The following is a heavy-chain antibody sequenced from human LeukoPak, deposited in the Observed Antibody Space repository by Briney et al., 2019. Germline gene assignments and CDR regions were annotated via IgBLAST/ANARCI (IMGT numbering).Heavy chain of an antibody. CDR3: ARGRRYSYGFDYYYYMDV. CDR2: IYYSGST. D-gene: IGHD5-18*01. J-gene: IGHJ6*03. V-gene: IGHV4-39*07. Sequence: SETLSLTCTVSGGSISSSSYYWGWIRQPPGKGLEWIGSIYYSGSTYYNPSLKSRVTISVDTSKNQFSLKLSSVTAADTAVYYCARGRRYSYGFDYYYYMDVWGKGTTVTVSS. CDR1: GGSISSSSYY.